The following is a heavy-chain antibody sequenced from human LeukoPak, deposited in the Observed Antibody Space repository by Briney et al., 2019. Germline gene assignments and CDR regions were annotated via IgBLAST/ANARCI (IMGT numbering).Heavy chain of an antibody. Sequence: SVKVSCKASGGTFSSYGISWVRQAPGQGLEWMGGIIPIFGIANYAQKFQGRVTITADESTSTAYMELSSLRSEDTAVYYCARTGENPPAATLYGMDVWGQGTTVTVSS. D-gene: IGHD2-2*01. V-gene: IGHV1-69*13. J-gene: IGHJ6*02. CDR1: GGTFSSYG. CDR3: ARTGENPPAATLYGMDV. CDR2: IIPIFGIA.